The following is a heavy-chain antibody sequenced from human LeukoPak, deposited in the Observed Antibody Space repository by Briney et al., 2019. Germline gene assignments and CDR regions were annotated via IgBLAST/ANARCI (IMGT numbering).Heavy chain of an antibody. CDR1: GFTFSSYW. V-gene: IGHV3-7*03. CDR3: TTYVGAYSNWGDYYYYYMDV. CDR2: IKQDGSEK. Sequence: GGSLRLSCAASGFTFSSYWMSWVRQAPGKGLEWVANIKQDGSEKYYVDSAKGRFTISRDNAKNSLYLQMNSLKTEDTAVYYCTTYVGAYSNWGDYYYYYMDVWGKGTTVTVSS. J-gene: IGHJ6*03. D-gene: IGHD4-11*01.